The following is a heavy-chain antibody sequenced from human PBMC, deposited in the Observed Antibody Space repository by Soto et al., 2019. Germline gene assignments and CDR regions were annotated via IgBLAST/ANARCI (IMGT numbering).Heavy chain of an antibody. J-gene: IGHJ3*02. CDR3: ARGGSNDWQVAFDI. Sequence: QLQQWGAGLLKPSETLSLTCVVSGGSFSTYYYNWIRQSPGKGLEWIGEINHSGSNNYSQSLKRRVSLSLDTSKHQCSLKLSSVTAAATAVYYCARGGSNDWQVAFDIWGQGKMVTVAS. V-gene: IGHV4-34*01. CDR2: INHSGSN. D-gene: IGHD3-9*01. CDR1: GGSFSTYY.